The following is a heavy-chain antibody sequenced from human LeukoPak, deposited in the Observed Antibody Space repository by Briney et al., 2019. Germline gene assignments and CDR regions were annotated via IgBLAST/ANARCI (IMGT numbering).Heavy chain of an antibody. CDR2: ISSSSSTI. J-gene: IGHJ5*02. D-gene: IGHD2-2*01. V-gene: IGHV3-48*01. Sequence: GGSLRLSCAASGFTFSSYSMNGVRQAPGKGLEWVSYISSSSSTIYYADSVKGRFTISRDNAKNSLYLQMNSLRAEDTAVYYCARDCSSTSCYDWFDPWGQGTLVTVSS. CDR1: GFTFSSYS. CDR3: ARDCSSTSCYDWFDP.